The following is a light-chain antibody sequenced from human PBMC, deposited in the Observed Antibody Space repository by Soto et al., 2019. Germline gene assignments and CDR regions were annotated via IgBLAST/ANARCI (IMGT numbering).Light chain of an antibody. V-gene: IGLV2-14*01. Sequence: QSDLNQPASVAGSPGQSITISCTGTSSDVGGYNYVSWYQQHPGKAPKLMIYEVTNRPSGVSNRFSGSKSGNTASLTISGLQAEDEADYYCSSFTSTSTQVFGGGTKLTVL. CDR2: EVT. CDR1: SSDVGGYNY. CDR3: SSFTSTSTQV. J-gene: IGLJ2*01.